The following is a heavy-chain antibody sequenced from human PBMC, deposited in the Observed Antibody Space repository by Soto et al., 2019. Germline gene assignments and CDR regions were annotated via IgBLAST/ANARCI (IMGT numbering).Heavy chain of an antibody. CDR2: SPFDGTQQ. J-gene: IGHJ4*02. D-gene: IGHD6-19*01. CDR1: GFSLSSSG. CDR3: AKQLRGSVWYPLDX. V-gene: IGHV3-30*02. Sequence: GGSLRLSCTASGFSLSSSGMHWVRQAPGKGLEWLSFSPFDGTQQFYGYSVKGRFTVSRDNSNKTLYLEMNSLRTEDTAVYYCAKQLRGSVWYPLDXWGQGTPLTVSX.